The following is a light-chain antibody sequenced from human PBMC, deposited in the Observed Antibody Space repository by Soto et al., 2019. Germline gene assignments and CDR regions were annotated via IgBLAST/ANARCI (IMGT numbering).Light chain of an antibody. Sequence: DIQITQSPSTLSASLGDRVTITCRASQSISSWLAWYQQKPGKAPKLLIYDASSLESGVPSRFSGSGSGTEFTLTISSLQPDDFATYYCQQYNSYLTFGQGTKVDIK. J-gene: IGKJ1*01. V-gene: IGKV1-5*01. CDR1: QSISSW. CDR3: QQYNSYLT. CDR2: DAS.